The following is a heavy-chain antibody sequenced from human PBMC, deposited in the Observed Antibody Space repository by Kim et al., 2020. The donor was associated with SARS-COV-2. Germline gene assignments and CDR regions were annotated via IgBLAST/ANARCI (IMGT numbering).Heavy chain of an antibody. V-gene: IGHV4-39*01. J-gene: IGHJ4*01. D-gene: IGHD5-12*01. CDR1: GGSISSSSYY. CDR2: IYYSGST. CDR3: ARHDPQWLRFEGYFDY. Sequence: SETLSLTCTVSGGSISSSSYYWGWIRQPPGKGLEWIGSIYYSGSTYYNPSLKSRVTISVDTSKNQFSLKLSSVTAADTAVYYCARHDPQWLRFEGYFDYWGPGNPVHGL.